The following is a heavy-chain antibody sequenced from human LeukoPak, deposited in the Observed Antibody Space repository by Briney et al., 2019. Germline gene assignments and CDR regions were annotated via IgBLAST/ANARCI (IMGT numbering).Heavy chain of an antibody. D-gene: IGHD6-13*01. CDR3: ARDSRSSSWPFYYGIDV. J-gene: IGHJ6*04. CDR2: ISNSGSI. Sequence: KPSETLSLTCTVSGDSISYYYWSWIRQPPGKGLEWIGYISNSGSINCNPSLKSRVTISLDTSKTQFSLRLSSVTAADTAVYYCARDSRSSSWPFYYGIDVWGKGTTVTVSS. CDR1: GDSISYYY. V-gene: IGHV4-59*01.